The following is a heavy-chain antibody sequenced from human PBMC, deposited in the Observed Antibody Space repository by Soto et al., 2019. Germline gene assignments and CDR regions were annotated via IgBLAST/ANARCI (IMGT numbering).Heavy chain of an antibody. D-gene: IGHD2-15*01. J-gene: IGHJ5*02. CDR2: IYHSGST. V-gene: IGHV4-38-2*02. CDR1: CDSSFDLCG. CDR3: ARDSSRFGVGVGATGTGFEP. Sequence: EPHCVPWGVSCDSSFDLCGWGFIRQPPGKGVVWIGSIYHSGSTYYTPSLKSRVTISVDTSKNQFSLKLSSVTAADTAVYYCARDSSRFGVGVGATGTGFEPWGQGTLVTVS.